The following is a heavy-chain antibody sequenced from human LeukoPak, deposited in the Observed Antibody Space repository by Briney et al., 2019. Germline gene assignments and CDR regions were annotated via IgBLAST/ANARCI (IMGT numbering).Heavy chain of an antibody. V-gene: IGHV3-30*19. D-gene: IGHD4-17*01. CDR2: ISYDGSNK. CDR3: ARDSHFDGDYYFDY. J-gene: IGHJ4*02. CDR1: GFTFSSYG. Sequence: GRSLKLSCAASGFTFSSYGMHWVRQAPGKGLEWVAVISYDGSNKYYADSVKGRFTISRDNSKNTLYLQMNSLRAEDTAVYYCARDSHFDGDYYFDYWGQGTLVTVSS.